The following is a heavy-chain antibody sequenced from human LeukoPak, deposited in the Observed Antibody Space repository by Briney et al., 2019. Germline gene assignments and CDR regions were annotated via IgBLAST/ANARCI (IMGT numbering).Heavy chain of an antibody. J-gene: IGHJ4*02. D-gene: IGHD3-22*01. Sequence: SETLSLTCAVYGGSFSGYYWSWIRQPPGKGLEWIGEINHSGSTNYNPSLKSRATISVDTSKNQFSLKLRSVTAAGTAVYYCARVKSGYYDSSGPYKIKVFDYWGQGTLVTVSS. V-gene: IGHV4-34*01. CDR2: INHSGST. CDR3: ARVKSGYYDSSGPYKIKVFDY. CDR1: GGSFSGYY.